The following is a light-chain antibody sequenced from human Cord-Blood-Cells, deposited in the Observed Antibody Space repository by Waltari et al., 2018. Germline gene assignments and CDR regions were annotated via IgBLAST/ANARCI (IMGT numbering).Light chain of an antibody. J-gene: IGKJ1*01. CDR2: AAS. CDR1: QSISSY. CDR3: QQSYSTPWT. Sequence: QLTRSPSSLSASVGDRVTIPCRASQSISSYLTWYQQKPGKAPKLLIYAASSLQSGVPSRFSGSGSGTDFTLTISSLQPEDFATYYCQQSYSTPWTFGQGTKVEIK. V-gene: IGKV1-39*01.